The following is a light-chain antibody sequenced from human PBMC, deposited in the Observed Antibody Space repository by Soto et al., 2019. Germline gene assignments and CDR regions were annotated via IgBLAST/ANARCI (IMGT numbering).Light chain of an antibody. CDR1: QTISNW. CDR2: DAS. V-gene: IGKV1-5*01. CDR3: QQYDNLPAWT. J-gene: IGKJ1*01. Sequence: DIQMTQSPSTLSASVGARVTISCRASQTISNWLAWYQQKPGKAPKLLIYDASSLESGVPSRFSGSGSGTDFTFTISSLQPEDIATYYCQQYDNLPAWTFGQGTKVDIK.